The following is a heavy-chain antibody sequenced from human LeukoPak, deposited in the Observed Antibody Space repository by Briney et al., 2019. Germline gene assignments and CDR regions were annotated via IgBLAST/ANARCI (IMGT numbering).Heavy chain of an antibody. J-gene: IGHJ3*02. Sequence: GRSLRLSCAASGFTFSSYSMNWVRQAPGKGLEWVSSISSSSSYIYYADSVKGRFTISRDNPKNTLYLQMNSLRAEDTAVYYCAKCKGSSTICYDAFDIWGQGTMVTVSS. CDR1: GFTFSSYS. CDR3: AKCKGSSTICYDAFDI. V-gene: IGHV3-21*01. D-gene: IGHD2-2*01. CDR2: ISSSSSYI.